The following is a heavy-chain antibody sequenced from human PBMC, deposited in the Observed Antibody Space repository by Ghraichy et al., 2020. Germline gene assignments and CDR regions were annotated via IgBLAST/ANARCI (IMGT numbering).Heavy chain of an antibody. J-gene: IGHJ6*02. CDR2: ISYDGSNK. CDR1: GFTFSSYG. CDR3: AKDRAYCSGGSCYRYYGMDV. D-gene: IGHD2-15*01. Sequence: GGSLRLSCAASGFTFSSYGMHWVRQAPGKGLEWVAVISYDGSNKYYADSVKGRFTISRDNSKNTLYLQMNSLRAEDTAVYYCAKDRAYCSGGSCYRYYGMDVWGQGTTVTVSS. V-gene: IGHV3-30*18.